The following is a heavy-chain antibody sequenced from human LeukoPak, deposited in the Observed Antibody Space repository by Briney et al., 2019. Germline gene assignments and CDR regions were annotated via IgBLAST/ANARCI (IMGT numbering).Heavy chain of an antibody. D-gene: IGHD3-10*01. CDR2: INPSGGSA. Sequence: ASVKVSCRASGYTFTSYYMHWVRQAPGQGLEWMGIINPSGGSASYAQNFQGRVTMTRGMSTSTVYMELSSLSSDDTAVYHCATDPNYYGSGSLDYWGQGTLVNVSS. V-gene: IGHV1-46*01. CDR1: GYTFTSYY. J-gene: IGHJ4*02. CDR3: ATDPNYYGSGSLDY.